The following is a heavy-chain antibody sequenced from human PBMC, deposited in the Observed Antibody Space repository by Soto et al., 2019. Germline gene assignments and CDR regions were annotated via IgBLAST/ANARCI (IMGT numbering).Heavy chain of an antibody. V-gene: IGHV3-13*05. CDR2: ISAAGDP. CDR1: GFTFRNYD. J-gene: IGHJ6*02. CDR3: ARTDRDFYGLDV. Sequence: EVQLVESGGGLVQPGGSLRLSCEASGFTFRNYDMHWVRQGTGKGLEWVSGISAAGDPDYADSVEGRFTISRENAQNSFFLQMNSLRVGDTAVYYCARTDRDFYGLDVRGQGTTVIVYS.